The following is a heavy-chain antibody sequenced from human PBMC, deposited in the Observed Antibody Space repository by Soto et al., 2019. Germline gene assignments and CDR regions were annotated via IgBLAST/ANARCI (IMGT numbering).Heavy chain of an antibody. CDR2: INHSGST. CDR3: AREGRRVYASSWAY. Sequence: QVQLQQWGAGLLKPSETLSLTCAVYGGSFSGYSWSWIRQPPGKGLEWIGEINHSGSTNCNPSLKSRVTISVDTSKHQFSLKLSSVTAADTAVYYCAREGRRVYASSWAYWGQGTLVTVSS. J-gene: IGHJ4*02. D-gene: IGHD6-13*01. CDR1: GGSFSGYS. V-gene: IGHV4-34*01.